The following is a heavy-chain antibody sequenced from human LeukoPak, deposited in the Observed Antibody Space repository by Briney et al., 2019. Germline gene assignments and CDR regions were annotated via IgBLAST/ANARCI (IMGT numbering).Heavy chain of an antibody. D-gene: IGHD6-19*01. V-gene: IGHV4-59*01. J-gene: IGHJ4*02. CDR3: ASSGPIAVAALFGY. CDR2: IYYSGSN. Sequence: SETLSLTCTVCGVSISSYYWSWIRQPPGKGLVWMGYIYYSGSNNYNPSLKSRVTISVDASKTQFSLKLSSVTAAETAVYYCASSGPIAVAALFGYWGQGTLVTVSS. CDR1: GVSISSYY.